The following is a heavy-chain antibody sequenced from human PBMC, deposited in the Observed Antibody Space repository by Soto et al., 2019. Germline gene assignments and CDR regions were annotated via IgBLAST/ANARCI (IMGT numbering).Heavy chain of an antibody. CDR3: TSDRYPRFYHGSGSYPYY. Sequence: PGGSLRLSCAASGFTFSSLWKSWVRQAPGKGLEWVANIKTDGSETHYVDSVKGRFTISRDNPKKSLFLQMNSLRVEDTAVYFCTSDRYPRFYHGSGSYPYYWGQRTPFTVSS. V-gene: IGHV3-7*03. CDR1: GFTFSSLW. CDR2: IKTDGSET. J-gene: IGHJ4*02. D-gene: IGHD3-10*01.